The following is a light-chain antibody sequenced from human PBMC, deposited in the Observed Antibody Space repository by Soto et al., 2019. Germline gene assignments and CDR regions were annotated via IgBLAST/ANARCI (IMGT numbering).Light chain of an antibody. CDR3: ECRDRSVSSSWV. CDR2: HNN. CDR1: SSNIGADFD. J-gene: IGLJ3*02. V-gene: IGLV1-40*01. Sequence: QSVLTQPPSVSGAPGQRVTISCTGSSSNIGADFDVHWYQHLPGTAPKLLISHNNNRPSGVPDRFSGSTSGTSASLAITGPQAEGEAVYYCECRDRSVSSSWVFGGGTQLTVL.